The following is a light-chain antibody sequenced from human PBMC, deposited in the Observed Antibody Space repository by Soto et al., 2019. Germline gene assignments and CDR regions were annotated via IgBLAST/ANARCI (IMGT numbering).Light chain of an antibody. J-gene: IGKJ5*01. CDR1: QSIKNY. Sequence: DIQMTQSPSSLSAAIGDRVTITCRASQSIKNYLNWYQHKPGAAPKLLIFGASNLESGVPSRFSGSGSGTEFTLSISSLQPEDFATYYCQQGYSTTPITFGQGTRVEI. CDR3: QQGYSTTPIT. V-gene: IGKV1-39*01. CDR2: GAS.